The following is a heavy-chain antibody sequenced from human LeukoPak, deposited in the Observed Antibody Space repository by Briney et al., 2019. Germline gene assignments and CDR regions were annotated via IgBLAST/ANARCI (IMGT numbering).Heavy chain of an antibody. V-gene: IGHV3-23*01. CDR1: GFTFSNYV. CDR2: ISVGGDYI. D-gene: IGHD6-19*01. CDR3: AKIAVSGLWYFDL. Sequence: PGGSLRLSCAASGFTFSNYVMHWVRQAPGEGLEWVSSISVGGDYIYYADSVRGRFTISRDNSKSTLYLQMNSLRAEDTAVYYCAKIAVSGLWYFDLWGRGTLVTVSS. J-gene: IGHJ2*01.